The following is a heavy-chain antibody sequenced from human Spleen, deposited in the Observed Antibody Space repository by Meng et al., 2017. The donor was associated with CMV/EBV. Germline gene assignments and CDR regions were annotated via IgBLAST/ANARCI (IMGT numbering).Heavy chain of an antibody. CDR3: AKDRQWLVRGWFDP. J-gene: IGHJ5*02. CDR1: GFTFSSYS. V-gene: IGHV3-21*04. CDR2: ISNSSSYI. D-gene: IGHD6-19*01. Sequence: GFTFSSYSMNWVRQAPGKGLEWVSAISNSSSYIYYADSVKGRFTISRDNAKNSLYLQMNSLRAEDTAVYYCAKDRQWLVRGWFDPWGQGTLVTVSS.